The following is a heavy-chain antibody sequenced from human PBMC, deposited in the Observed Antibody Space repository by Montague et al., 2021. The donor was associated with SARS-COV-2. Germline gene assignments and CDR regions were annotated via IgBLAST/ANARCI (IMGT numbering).Heavy chain of an antibody. CDR2: IYYSGST. Sequence: SETLSLTCTVSGGSISSSSYYWGWIRQPPGKGLEWIGSIYYSGSTYYNPSLKSRVTISVDTSKNQFSLKLSSVTAADTAVYYCAGGELELHIRDYYYYGMDVWGQGTTVTVSS. D-gene: IGHD1-7*01. J-gene: IGHJ6*02. V-gene: IGHV4-39*07. CDR1: GGSISSSSYY. CDR3: AGGELELHIRDYYYYGMDV.